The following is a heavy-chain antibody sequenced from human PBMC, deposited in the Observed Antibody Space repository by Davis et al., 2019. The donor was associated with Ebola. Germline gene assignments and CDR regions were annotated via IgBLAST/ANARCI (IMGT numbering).Heavy chain of an antibody. J-gene: IGHJ4*02. CDR3: AVMIFGVATPDY. V-gene: IGHV3-11*01. D-gene: IGHD3-3*01. Sequence: GESLKISCAASGFSFSDYYMSWIRQAPGKGLEWVSYISSSGSTMYYADSVKGRFTISRDNAKNSLYLQMNSLRAEDTAVYYCAVMIFGVATPDYWGQGTLVTVSS. CDR1: GFSFSDYY. CDR2: ISSSGSTM.